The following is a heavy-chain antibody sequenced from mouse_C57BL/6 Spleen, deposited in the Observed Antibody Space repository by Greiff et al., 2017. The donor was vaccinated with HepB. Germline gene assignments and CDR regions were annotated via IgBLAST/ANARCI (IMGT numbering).Heavy chain of an antibody. CDR3: AGYGRSYDYAMDY. J-gene: IGHJ4*01. CDR1: GFTFSDYG. V-gene: IGHV5-17*01. CDR2: ISSGSSTI. D-gene: IGHD1-1*01. Sequence: EVHLVESGGGLVKPGGSLKLSCAASGFTFSDYGMHWVRQAPEKGLEWVAYISSGSSTIYYADTVKGRFTISRDNAKNTLFLQMTSLRAEDTAMYYCAGYGRSYDYAMDYWGQGTSVTVSS.